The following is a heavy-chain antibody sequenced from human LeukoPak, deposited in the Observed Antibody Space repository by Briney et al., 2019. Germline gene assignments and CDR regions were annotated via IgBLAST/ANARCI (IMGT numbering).Heavy chain of an antibody. CDR3: ARLQRGIAVAGTNY. CDR2: INHSGST. V-gene: IGHV4-34*01. Sequence: SETLSLTCAVYGGSFSGYYWSWIRQPPGKGLEGIGEINHSGSTNYNPSLKSRVTISVDTSKNQFSLKLSSVTAADTAVYYCARLQRGIAVAGTNYWGQGTLVTVSS. D-gene: IGHD6-19*01. J-gene: IGHJ4*02. CDR1: GGSFSGYY.